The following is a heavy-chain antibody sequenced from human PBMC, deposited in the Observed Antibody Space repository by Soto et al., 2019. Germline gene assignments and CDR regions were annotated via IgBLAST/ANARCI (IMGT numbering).Heavy chain of an antibody. D-gene: IGHD3-10*01. V-gene: IGHV1-69*06. CDR1: GGSFSSYA. CDR2: IIPIFGTA. Sequence: GASVKVSCKASGGSFSSYAISWVRQAHGQGLEWMGGIIPIFGTANYAQKFQGRVTITADKSTSTAYMELSSLRSEDTAVYYCARKNPYYYGSGTHYGMDVWGQGTTVTVSS. CDR3: ARKNPYYYGSGTHYGMDV. J-gene: IGHJ6*02.